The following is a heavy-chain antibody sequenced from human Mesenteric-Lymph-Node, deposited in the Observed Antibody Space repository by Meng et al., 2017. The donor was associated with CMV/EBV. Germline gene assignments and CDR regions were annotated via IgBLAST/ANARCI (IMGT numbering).Heavy chain of an antibody. D-gene: IGHD2-15*01. Sequence: GESLKISCTASGFTFGDYAMSWVRQAPGKGLEWVGSIRSKAYGGTTEYAASVKGRFTISRDDSKSIAYLQMNSLKTEDTAVYYCTRDRRDLGYCSGGSCYSWGYYYYYGMDVWGQGTTVTVSS. CDR3: TRDRRDLGYCSGGSCYSWGYYYYYGMDV. CDR2: IRSKAYGGTT. CDR1: GFTFGDYA. V-gene: IGHV3-49*04. J-gene: IGHJ6*02.